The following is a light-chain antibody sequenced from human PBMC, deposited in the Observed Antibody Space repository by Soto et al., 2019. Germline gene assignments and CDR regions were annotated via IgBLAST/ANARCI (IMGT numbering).Light chain of an antibody. CDR1: XSVRSTY. V-gene: IGKV3-20*01. Sequence: EIVLTQSPGILSLSPGERATLSCRAXXSVRSTYLAWYQQKPGQAPRLLIHGASSRATGIPDRFSGSGSGTDFTLTISRLEPEDFAVYYCQYYSSSLSITFGQGTRLEIK. CDR3: QYYSSSLSIT. J-gene: IGKJ5*01. CDR2: GAS.